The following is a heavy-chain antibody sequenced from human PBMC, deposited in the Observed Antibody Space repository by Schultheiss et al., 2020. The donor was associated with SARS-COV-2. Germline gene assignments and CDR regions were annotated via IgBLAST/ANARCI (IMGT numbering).Heavy chain of an antibody. CDR1: GGSISSYY. J-gene: IGHJ4*02. CDR3: ARGLKGRDQEPDY. V-gene: IGHV4-34*01. D-gene: IGHD5-24*01. Sequence: SQTLSLTCTVSGGSISSYYWSWIRQPPGKGLEWIGEINHSGSTNYNPSLKSRVTISVDTSKNQFSLKLSSVTAADTAVYYCARGLKGRDQEPDYWGQGTLVTVSS. CDR2: INHSGST.